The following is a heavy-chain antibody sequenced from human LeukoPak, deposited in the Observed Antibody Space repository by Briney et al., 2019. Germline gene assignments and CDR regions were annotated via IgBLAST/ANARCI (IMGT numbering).Heavy chain of an antibody. CDR1: GFIFEDFV. V-gene: IGHV3-9*01. Sequence: PGGSLRLSCVVSGFIFEDFVMHWVRQAPGKGLEWVSSINWNSGNINYADSVKGRFTISRDNARNSLYLQMNSLKVEDTAFYYCPRARLGGPPPYYFDYWGQGTLVTVSS. CDR2: INWNSGNI. CDR3: PRARLGGPPPYYFDY. D-gene: IGHD3-16*01. J-gene: IGHJ4*02.